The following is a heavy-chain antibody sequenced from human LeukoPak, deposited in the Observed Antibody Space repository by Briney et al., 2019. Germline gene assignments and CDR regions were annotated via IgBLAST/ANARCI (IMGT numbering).Heavy chain of an antibody. CDR3: AREGIAAAGDY. J-gene: IGHJ4*02. D-gene: IGHD6-13*01. CDR1: GYTFTSYA. Sequence: ASVKVSCKASGYTFTSYAMHWVRQAPGQRLEWMGWINAGNGNTKYSQKFQGRVTITGDTSASTAYMELSSLRSEDTAVYYCAREGIAAAGDYWGQGTLVTVSS. V-gene: IGHV1-3*01. CDR2: INAGNGNT.